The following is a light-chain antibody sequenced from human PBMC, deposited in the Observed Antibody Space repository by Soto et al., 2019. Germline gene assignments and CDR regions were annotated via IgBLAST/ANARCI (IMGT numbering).Light chain of an antibody. CDR3: QQSYSTPYT. Sequence: IQMTQSPSSRSASVGYVVAITCRSSQSISSYLNWYQQKPGKAPKLLIYAASSLQSGVPSRFSGSGSGTDFPLTISSLQPEHFETYYCQQSYSTPYTFGQGTKVDIK. V-gene: IGKV1-39*01. CDR2: AAS. J-gene: IGKJ2*01. CDR1: QSISSY.